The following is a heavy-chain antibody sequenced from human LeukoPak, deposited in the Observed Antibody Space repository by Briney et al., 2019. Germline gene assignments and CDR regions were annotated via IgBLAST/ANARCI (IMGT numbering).Heavy chain of an antibody. Sequence: GGSLRLSCAASGFTFSDYYMSWVRQAPGKGLEWVANIKEDGSESHYVDSVKGRFTISRDNAKNSLYLQMNSLRAEDTAVYFCAKAGLLWFGESWMDVWGQGTTVTVSS. V-gene: IGHV3-7*01. CDR3: AKAGLLWFGESWMDV. D-gene: IGHD3-10*01. CDR2: IKEDGSES. CDR1: GFTFSDYY. J-gene: IGHJ6*02.